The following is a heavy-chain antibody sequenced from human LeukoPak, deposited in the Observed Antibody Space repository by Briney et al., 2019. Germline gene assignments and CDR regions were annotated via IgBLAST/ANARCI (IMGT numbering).Heavy chain of an antibody. J-gene: IGHJ3*02. CDR2: IKQDGSEK. Sequence: GGSLRLSCAASGFTFSSYWMFWVRQAPGKGLEWVANIKQDGSEKYYVDSVKGRFTISRDNAKTSLYLQMNSLRAEDTAVYYCARDVLAAGATGTFDIWGQGTMVTVSS. CDR1: GFTFSSYW. CDR3: ARDVLAAGATGTFDI. D-gene: IGHD1-14*01. V-gene: IGHV3-7*03.